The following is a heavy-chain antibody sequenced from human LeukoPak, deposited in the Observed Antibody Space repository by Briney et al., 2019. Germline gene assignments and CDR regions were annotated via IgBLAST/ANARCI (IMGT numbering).Heavy chain of an antibody. J-gene: IGHJ6*02. CDR2: INTNTGNP. V-gene: IGHV7-4-1*02. CDR1: GYTFTSYA. CDR3: ATQNYDILTGYYYYYYGMDV. D-gene: IGHD3-9*01. Sequence: ASVKVSCKASGYTFTSYAMNWVRQAPGQGLEWMGWINTNTGNPTYAQGFTGRFVFSLDTSVSTAYLQISSLKAEDTAVYYCATQNYDILTGYYYYYYGMDVWGQGTTVTVYS.